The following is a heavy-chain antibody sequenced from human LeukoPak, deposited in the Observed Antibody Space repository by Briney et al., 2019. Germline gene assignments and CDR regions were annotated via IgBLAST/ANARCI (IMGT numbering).Heavy chain of an antibody. CDR2: ISYDGSNK. V-gene: IGHV3-30-3*01. J-gene: IGHJ4*02. CDR3: AREAVVTASYFDY. CDR1: GFTFSSYA. D-gene: IGHD2-21*02. Sequence: GGSLRLSCAASGFTFSSYAMHWVRQAPGKGLEWVAVISYDGSNKYYADSVKGRFTISRDNSKNTLYLQMNSLRAEDTAVYYCAREAVVTASYFDYWGQGTLVTVSS.